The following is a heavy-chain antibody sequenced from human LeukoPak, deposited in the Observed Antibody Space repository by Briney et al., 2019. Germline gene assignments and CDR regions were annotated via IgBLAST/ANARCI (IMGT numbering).Heavy chain of an antibody. Sequence: AASVKVSCKASGYTFTDYYMHWVRQAPGQGLEWMGWINPNSGGTNYAQKFQGRVTMTRDTSISTAYMELSRLRSDDTAVYYCARVPLLDSSGWWGWSLGYYYGMDVWGQGTTVTVSS. CDR2: INPNSGGT. D-gene: IGHD6-19*01. CDR1: GYTFTDYY. V-gene: IGHV1-2*02. J-gene: IGHJ6*02. CDR3: ARVPLLDSSGWWGWSLGYYYGMDV.